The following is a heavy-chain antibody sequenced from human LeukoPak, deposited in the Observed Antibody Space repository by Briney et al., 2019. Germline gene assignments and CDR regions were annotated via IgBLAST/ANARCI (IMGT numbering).Heavy chain of an antibody. CDR3: AKGHTSIDRAFDI. CDR1: GFTFDDYA. V-gene: IGHV3-9*03. D-gene: IGHD3-22*01. Sequence: GGSLRLSCAASGFTFDDYAMHWVRQAPGKGLEWVSGISWNSGSIGYADSVKGRFTISRDNAKNSLYLQMNSLRAEDMALYYCAKGHTSIDRAFDIWGQGTMVTVSS. J-gene: IGHJ3*02. CDR2: ISWNSGSI.